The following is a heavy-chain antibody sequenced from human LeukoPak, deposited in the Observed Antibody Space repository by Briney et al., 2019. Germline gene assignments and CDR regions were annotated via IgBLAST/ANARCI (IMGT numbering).Heavy chain of an antibody. CDR3: AREAYCGGDCYAGGDY. Sequence: SETLSLTCTASGGSISSSSYYWGWIRQPPGKGLEWIGSIYYSGSTYYNPSLKSRVTISVDTSKNQFSLKLSSVTAADTAVYYCAREAYCGGDCYAGGDYWGQGTLVTVSS. D-gene: IGHD2-21*02. V-gene: IGHV4-39*01. CDR1: GGSISSSSYY. J-gene: IGHJ4*02. CDR2: IYYSGST.